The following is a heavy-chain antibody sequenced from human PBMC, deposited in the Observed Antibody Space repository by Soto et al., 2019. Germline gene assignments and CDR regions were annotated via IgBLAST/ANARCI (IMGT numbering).Heavy chain of an antibody. V-gene: IGHV1-18*01. J-gene: IGHJ5*02. CDR1: GYTFITYG. CDR3: AKNTSGAAGTFDP. Sequence: ASVKVSCKASGYTFITYGISWVRQAPGQGLEWMGWISAYNGYTNYAQKLQGRVTMTTDTSTSTAYMELRSLKSDDTAVYYCAKNTSGAAGTFDPWSQGTLVTVSS. D-gene: IGHD6-13*01. CDR2: ISAYNGYT.